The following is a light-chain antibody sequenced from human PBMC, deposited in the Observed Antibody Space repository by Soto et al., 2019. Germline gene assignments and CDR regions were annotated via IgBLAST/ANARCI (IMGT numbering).Light chain of an antibody. J-gene: IGLJ3*02. Sequence: QSALTQPASVSGSPGQSITISCTGTSGDIGSYNLLFWYQQHAGKAPKLMIYEDTKRPSGVSDRFSASKSGTTASLTISGLEAEDEADYSCCSYAGRNSWVFGGGTKVTVL. CDR2: EDT. CDR1: SGDIGSYNL. V-gene: IGLV2-23*01. CDR3: CSYAGRNSWV.